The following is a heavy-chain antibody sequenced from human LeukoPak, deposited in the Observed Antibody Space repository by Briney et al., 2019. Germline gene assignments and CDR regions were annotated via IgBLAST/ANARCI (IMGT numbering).Heavy chain of an antibody. D-gene: IGHD6-19*01. V-gene: IGHV3-48*03. J-gene: IGHJ4*02. CDR1: GFPFSIYE. CDR2: IGSSGAAI. Sequence: GGSLRLSCAVSGFPFSIYEMNWVRQAPGKGLEWVSNIGSSGAAIYYADSVRGRFTISRDNAENSLYPQMNSLRAEDTAVYYCALLAVASDFDYWGQGALVTASS. CDR3: ALLAVASDFDY.